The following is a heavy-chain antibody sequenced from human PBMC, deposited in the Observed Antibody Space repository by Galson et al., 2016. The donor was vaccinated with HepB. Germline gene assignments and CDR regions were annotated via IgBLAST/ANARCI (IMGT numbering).Heavy chain of an antibody. D-gene: IGHD3-9*01. CDR1: GDSIVNSGYY. CDR3: ARHSRHFDVVTGPSPGDFDF. CDR2: YYYSGST. Sequence: TLSLTCIVSGDSIVNSGYYWGWIRQTPGKGLEWIGSYYYSGSTYYNASLRSRITISVDTSKNQLSLKLSSVTAADTALYFCARHSRHFDVVTGPSPGDFDFWGQGTLVTASS. V-gene: IGHV4-39*01. J-gene: IGHJ4*02.